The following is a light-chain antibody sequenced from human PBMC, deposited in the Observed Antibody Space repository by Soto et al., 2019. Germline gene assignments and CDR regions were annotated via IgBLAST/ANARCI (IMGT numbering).Light chain of an antibody. CDR3: QGYRRSPRT. J-gene: IGKJ1*01. V-gene: IGKV1-27*01. Sequence: DIQMTQSPSSLSASVGDRDTITCRASQGISNYLAWYQQKPGKVPKLLIYAASTLQSGVPSRFSGSGSGTAFPLAISSLEPEYPVTDSRQGYRRSPRTFGEGTKVDI. CDR1: QGISNY. CDR2: AAS.